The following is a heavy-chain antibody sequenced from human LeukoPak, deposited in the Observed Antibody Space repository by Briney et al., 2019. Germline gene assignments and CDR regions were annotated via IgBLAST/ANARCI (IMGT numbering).Heavy chain of an antibody. J-gene: IGHJ4*02. Sequence: PGGSLRLSCAASRFTFSTYAMSWVRQAPGMGLEWVSAISGGGGTAFYTDSVKGRFTISRDNSKDTLYLQMNSLRAEDTAVYYCAKATMATTYFDYWGQGTLATVSS. V-gene: IGHV3-23*01. CDR3: AKATMATTYFDY. CDR2: ISGGGGTA. D-gene: IGHD5-24*01. CDR1: RFTFSTYA.